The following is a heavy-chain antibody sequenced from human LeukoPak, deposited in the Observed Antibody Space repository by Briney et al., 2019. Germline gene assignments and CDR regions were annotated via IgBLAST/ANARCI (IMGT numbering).Heavy chain of an antibody. CDR2: IYYSGST. Sequence: SETLSLTCTVSGGSISSYYWSWIRQPPGKGLEWIGYIYYSGSTNYNPSLKSRVTISVDTSKNQFSLRLSSVTAADTAVYYCARSTGSHYYDSSGTTPGDFDYWGQGTLVTVSS. V-gene: IGHV4-59*12. CDR1: GGSISSYY. D-gene: IGHD3-22*01. CDR3: ARSTGSHYYDSSGTTPGDFDY. J-gene: IGHJ4*02.